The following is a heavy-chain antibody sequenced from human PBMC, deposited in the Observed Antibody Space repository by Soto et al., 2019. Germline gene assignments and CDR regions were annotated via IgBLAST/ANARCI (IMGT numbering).Heavy chain of an antibody. CDR2: IHYSGST. V-gene: IGHV4-59*08. CDR3: ARPKTIGAAAGKGWFDP. J-gene: IGHJ5*02. D-gene: IGHD6-13*01. CDR1: GGSISSYF. Sequence: SETLSLTCPVSGGSISSYFWSWIRQPPGKGLEWIGYIHYSGSTYYSPSLKGRLTISVDPSKNQFSLKLTSVTTADTAMYYCARPKTIGAAAGKGWFDPWGQGTLVTVSS.